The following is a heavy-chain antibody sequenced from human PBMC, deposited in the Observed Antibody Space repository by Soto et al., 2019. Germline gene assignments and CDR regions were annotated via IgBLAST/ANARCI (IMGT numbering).Heavy chain of an antibody. V-gene: IGHV3-21*01. CDR3: AGQGPGYYDSIYFFDC. D-gene: IGHD3-22*01. Sequence: PEGALGLSCAASGFTFSGYSITWVRLAPGKGLEWVSSISGSSSYIYYADSVKGRFTISRDNAKNSLYLQMNSLRAEDTAVYYCAGQGPGYYDSIYFFDCRGQVTLVPACS. CDR2: ISGSSSYI. J-gene: IGHJ4*02. CDR1: GFTFSGYS.